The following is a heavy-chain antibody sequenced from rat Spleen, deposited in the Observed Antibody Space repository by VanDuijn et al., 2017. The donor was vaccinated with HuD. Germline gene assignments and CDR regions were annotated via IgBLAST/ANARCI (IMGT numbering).Heavy chain of an antibody. V-gene: IGHV5-19*01. Sequence: EVQLVESGGGLVQPGRSLKLSCAASGFTFSNYGMHWIRQAPPKGLEWVASISPSGDITYYRDSVKGRFTISRDNAKSTLYLQMNRLRSEDSATYYCTGGGIPWYLDFWGPGTMVTVSS. CDR3: TGGGIPWYLDF. CDR2: ISPSGDIT. J-gene: IGHJ1*01. CDR1: GFTFSNYG. D-gene: IGHD2-2*01.